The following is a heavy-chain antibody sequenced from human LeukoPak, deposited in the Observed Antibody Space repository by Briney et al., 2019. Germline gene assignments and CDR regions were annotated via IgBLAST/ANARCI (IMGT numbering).Heavy chain of an antibody. J-gene: IGHJ3*02. Sequence: GESLKISCKGSGYNFTTYWIGWVRQMPGKGLEWMGIIYPGDSNTRYSPSFQGQVTFSADKSISTAYLQWSSLKASDTAMYYCARLRVVVTTYDAFHIWGQGTMVTVSS. V-gene: IGHV5-51*01. CDR3: ARLRVVVTTYDAFHI. CDR2: IYPGDSNT. CDR1: GYNFTTYW. D-gene: IGHD2-21*02.